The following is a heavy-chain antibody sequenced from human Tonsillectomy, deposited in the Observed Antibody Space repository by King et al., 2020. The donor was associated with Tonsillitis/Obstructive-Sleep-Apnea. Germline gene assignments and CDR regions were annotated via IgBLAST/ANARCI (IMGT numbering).Heavy chain of an antibody. J-gene: IGHJ6*03. Sequence: QLQESGPGLVKPSGTLSLTCAVSGGSISSFNWWSWVRQPPGKGLEWIGEIYHSGSTNYNPSLKSRVTISEDKSKNQFSLRLSSVTAADTVVYYCARKEDYYYYMDVWGKGTTVTVSS. V-gene: IGHV4-4*02. CDR2: IYHSGST. CDR1: GGSISSFNW. CDR3: ARKEDYYYYMDV.